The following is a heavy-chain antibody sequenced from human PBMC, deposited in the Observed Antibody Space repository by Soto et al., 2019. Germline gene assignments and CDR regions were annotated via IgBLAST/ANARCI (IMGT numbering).Heavy chain of an antibody. V-gene: IGHV3-30-3*01. Sequence: GGSRRLSCAASGFTFSRYAMHWVRQAAGKWLEWEAVISYDGSNKYYADSVKGRFTIYRDNSMGTLYMQMKSLRVEDTAIYNCAKEVSLGSTVDLGYWGQGTRVTAS. D-gene: IGHD7-27*01. CDR3: AKEVSLGSTVDLGY. CDR2: ISYDGSNK. CDR1: GFTFSRYA. J-gene: IGHJ4*02.